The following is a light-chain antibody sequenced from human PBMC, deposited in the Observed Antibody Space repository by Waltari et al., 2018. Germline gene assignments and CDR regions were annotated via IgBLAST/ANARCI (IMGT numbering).Light chain of an antibody. V-gene: IGLV2-14*01. CDR2: EVS. J-gene: IGLJ2*01. CDR1: NDYIGAYHY. Sequence: QSALTQPASVSGSPGQSITISCTGTNDYIGAYHYVSWYQLHPGQAPKLILYEVSKRPSGVSDRFSGSKSANTASLTISDLQAEDDNDYYCSSYTTGRTVVIFGGGTKLTVL. CDR3: SSYTTGRTVVI.